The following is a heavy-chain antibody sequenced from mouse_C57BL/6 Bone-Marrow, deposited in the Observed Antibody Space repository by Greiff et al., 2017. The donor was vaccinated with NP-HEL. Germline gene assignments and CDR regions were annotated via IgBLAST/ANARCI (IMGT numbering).Heavy chain of an antibody. Sequence: EVQLQQSGPELVKPGASVKISCKASGYTFTDYYMNWVKQSHGKSLEWIGDINPNNGGTSYNQKFKGKATLTVDKSSSTAYMELRSLTSEDSAVYYCARRFDYEGETWFAYWGQGTLVTVSA. CDR2: INPNNGGT. CDR3: ARRFDYEGETWFAY. CDR1: GYTFTDYY. D-gene: IGHD2-4*01. V-gene: IGHV1-26*01. J-gene: IGHJ3*01.